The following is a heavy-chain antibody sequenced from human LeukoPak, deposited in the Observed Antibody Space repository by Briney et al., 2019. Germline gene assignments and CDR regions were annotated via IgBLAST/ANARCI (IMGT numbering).Heavy chain of an antibody. V-gene: IGHV4-34*01. D-gene: IGHD1-1*01. J-gene: IGHJ6*02. CDR2: INHSGST. Sequence: SETLSLTCAVCGGSFSGYYWSWIRQPPGKGLEWIGEINHSGSTNYNPSLKSRVTISVDTSKNQFSLKLSSVTAADTAVYYCVISQNWNPYYYGMDVWGQGTTVTVSS. CDR3: VISQNWNPYYYGMDV. CDR1: GGSFSGYY.